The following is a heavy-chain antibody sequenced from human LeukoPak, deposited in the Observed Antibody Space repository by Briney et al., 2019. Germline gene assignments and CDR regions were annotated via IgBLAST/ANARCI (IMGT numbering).Heavy chain of an antibody. D-gene: IGHD6-25*01. J-gene: IGHJ4*02. CDR1: GFTFSTYA. CDR3: AKDSLPTSGCRGYFDY. CDR2: ISGSGGNT. Sequence: GGSQRLSCAASGFTFSTYAMTWVRQAPGKGLEWVSAISGSGGNTYYANSVKGRFTISRDNSMNTLYLQMNSLRAEDTAIYYCAKDSLPTSGCRGYFDYWGQGTLVTVSS. V-gene: IGHV3-23*01.